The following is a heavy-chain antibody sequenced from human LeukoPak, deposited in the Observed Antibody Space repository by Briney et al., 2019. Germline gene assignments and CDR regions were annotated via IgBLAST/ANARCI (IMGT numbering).Heavy chain of an antibody. CDR2: IGTAGDT. CDR3: ARANSYGAGYYYGMDV. J-gene: IGHJ6*02. V-gene: IGHV3-13*01. Sequence: GESLRLSCAASGFTFSSYDMHWVRQATGKGLEWVSAIGTAGDTYYPGSVKGRFTISRENAKNSLYLQMNSLRAGDTAVCYCARANSYGAGYYYGMDVWGQGTTVTVSS. D-gene: IGHD5-18*01. CDR1: GFTFSSYD.